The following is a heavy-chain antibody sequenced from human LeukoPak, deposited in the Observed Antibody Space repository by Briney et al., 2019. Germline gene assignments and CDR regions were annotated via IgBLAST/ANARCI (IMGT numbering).Heavy chain of an antibody. CDR1: GGSFSGYY. CDR2: INHSGST. J-gene: IGHJ4*02. Sequence: RSETLSLTCAVYGGSFSGYYWSWIRQPPGKGLEWIGEINHSGSTNYNPSLKSRVTISVDTSKNQFSLKLSSVTAADTAAYYCARGRSEDIVVVVAATDFDYWGQGTLVTVSS. CDR3: ARGRSEDIVVVVAATDFDY. V-gene: IGHV4-34*01. D-gene: IGHD2-15*01.